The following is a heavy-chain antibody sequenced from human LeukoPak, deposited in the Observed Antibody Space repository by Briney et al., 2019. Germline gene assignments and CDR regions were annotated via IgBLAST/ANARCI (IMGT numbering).Heavy chain of an antibody. CDR3: TTGGIVLMVYANHDAFDI. D-gene: IGHD2-8*01. CDR2: IKSKIDEGKT. Sequence: GGSLRLSCAASGLTFSNAWMNWVRQTPGKGLQWVGRIKSKIDEGKTDYAAPVKGRFTISRDDSKNTLYLQMNSLKTEDTAVYYCTTGGIVLMVYANHDAFDIWGQGTMVTVSS. CDR1: GLTFSNAW. V-gene: IGHV3-15*01. J-gene: IGHJ3*02.